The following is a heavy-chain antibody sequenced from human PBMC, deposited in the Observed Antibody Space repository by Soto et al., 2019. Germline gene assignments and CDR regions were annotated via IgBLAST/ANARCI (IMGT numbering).Heavy chain of an antibody. CDR2: IKQDETEK. CDR1: GFPLSSYW. V-gene: IGHV3-7*04. D-gene: IGHD1-1*01. CDR3: ARVDWRLASYI. Sequence: EVQLVESGGGLVQPGGSLRLSCVASGFPLSSYWMTWVRQAPGKGLEWVANIKQDETEKNYVDSVKGRFTISRDNAKNSLYLQMNRLRAEDTATYYCARVDWRLASYILGQRTMVTVSS. J-gene: IGHJ3*02.